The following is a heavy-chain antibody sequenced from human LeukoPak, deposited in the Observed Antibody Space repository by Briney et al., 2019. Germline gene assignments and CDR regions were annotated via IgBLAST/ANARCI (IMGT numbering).Heavy chain of an antibody. V-gene: IGHV3-7*01. CDR3: ARNAFDI. Sequence: GGSLRFSCAASGFTFSDYWMSWVRQAPGKGLEWVANINQDGSGEAYVDSVKGRFTISRDNARNSLYLQMSNLRAEDTAVYYCARNAFDIWGQGTMVIVSS. J-gene: IGHJ3*02. CDR1: GFTFSDYW. CDR2: INQDGSGE.